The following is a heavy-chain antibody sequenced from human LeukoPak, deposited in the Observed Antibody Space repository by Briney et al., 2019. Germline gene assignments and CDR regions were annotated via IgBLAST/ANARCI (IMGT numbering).Heavy chain of an antibody. CDR2: IYSGGST. D-gene: IGHD5-18*01. Sequence: KSSETLSLTCTVSGASITSHHWSWLRQPPGKGLEWIAYIYSGGSTDYNPSLRSRVTISVDTSRNQFSLRLSSVTAADTAAYYCARDRDTFWFDPWGQGTLVTVSS. CDR1: GASITSHH. V-gene: IGHV4-59*11. J-gene: IGHJ5*02. CDR3: ARDRDTFWFDP.